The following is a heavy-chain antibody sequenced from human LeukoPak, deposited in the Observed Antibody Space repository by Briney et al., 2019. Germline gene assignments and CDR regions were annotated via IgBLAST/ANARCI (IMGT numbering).Heavy chain of an antibody. Sequence: SETLSLTCTVSGVSITSYYWSWMRQSPGKGLEWIGYIHYSGNTNYNPSLKSQHTISVDTYKKHFSLRLSSVTAADTAVYYCASTDWNYARGGEGTLVTVSS. CDR2: IHYSGNT. D-gene: IGHD1-7*01. V-gene: IGHV4-59*08. J-gene: IGHJ1*01. CDR3: ASTDWNYAR. CDR1: GVSITSYY.